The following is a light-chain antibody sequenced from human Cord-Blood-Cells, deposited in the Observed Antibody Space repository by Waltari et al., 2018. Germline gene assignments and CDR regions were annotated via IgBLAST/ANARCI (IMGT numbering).Light chain of an antibody. J-gene: IGLJ3*02. CDR1: SSDVGSYNL. Sequence: QSALTQPASVSGSPGQSITISCTGTSSDVGSYNLVSWYQQHPGKAPKLMIYEGSKRTSGVYKRFSGSKSGNTASLTIFGLQAEDEADYYCCSYAGSSTLVFGGGTKLTVL. CDR3: CSYAGSSTLV. CDR2: EGS. V-gene: IGLV2-23*01.